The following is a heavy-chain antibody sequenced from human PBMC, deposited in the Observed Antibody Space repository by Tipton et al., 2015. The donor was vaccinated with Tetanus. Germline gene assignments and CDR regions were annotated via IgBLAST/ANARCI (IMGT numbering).Heavy chain of an antibody. CDR2: INSRSSSI. J-gene: IGHJ4*02. D-gene: IGHD1-1*01. CDR3: AKEFQLARVRVFDS. Sequence: GSLRLSCAASGFTFKSYTLNWVRQAPGKGLEWVSSINSRSSSIYYSDSVKGRFTVSRDNANNSVYLQMDSLRPEDTGVYYCAKEFQLARVRVFDSWGQGTLVTVSS. V-gene: IGHV3-21*01. CDR1: GFTFKSYT.